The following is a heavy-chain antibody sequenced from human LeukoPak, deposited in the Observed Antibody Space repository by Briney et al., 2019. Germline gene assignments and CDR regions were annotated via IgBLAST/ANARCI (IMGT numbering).Heavy chain of an antibody. CDR2: IYHSGST. Sequence: TSETLSLTCAVYGGSFSGYYWSWIRQPPGKGLEWIGSIYHSGSTYYNPSLKSRVTISVDTSKNQFSLKLSSVTAADTAVYYCAREDYDILTGYYTNFDYWGQGTLVTVSS. J-gene: IGHJ4*02. V-gene: IGHV4-34*01. CDR3: AREDYDILTGYYTNFDY. D-gene: IGHD3-9*01. CDR1: GGSFSGYY.